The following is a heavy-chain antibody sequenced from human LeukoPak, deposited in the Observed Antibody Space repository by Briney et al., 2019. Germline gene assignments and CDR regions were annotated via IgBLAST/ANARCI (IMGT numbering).Heavy chain of an antibody. D-gene: IGHD6-13*01. CDR2: INHSGST. J-gene: IGHJ3*02. CDR1: GGSFSGYY. Sequence: PSETLSLTCAVYGGSFSGYYWSWIRQPPGKGLEWIGEINHSGSTNYNPSLKSRVTISVDTSKNQFSLKLSSVTAADTAVYYCARERVSWYRSNAFDIWGQGTMVTASS. V-gene: IGHV4-34*01. CDR3: ARERVSWYRSNAFDI.